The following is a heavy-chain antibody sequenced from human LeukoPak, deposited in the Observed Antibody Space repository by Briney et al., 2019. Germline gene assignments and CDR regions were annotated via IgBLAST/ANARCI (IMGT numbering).Heavy chain of an antibody. Sequence: GGSLRLSCAASGFTFSNHWMHWVRQAPGKGLMWVSRISRGASRTDYADSVKGRFTISRDDAKNTLYLQVNSLRVEDTGVYFCARGGSDTAMAHDYWGQGILVTVSS. CDR3: ARGGSDTAMAHDY. CDR1: GFTFSNHW. J-gene: IGHJ4*02. CDR2: ISRGASRT. V-gene: IGHV3-74*01. D-gene: IGHD5-18*01.